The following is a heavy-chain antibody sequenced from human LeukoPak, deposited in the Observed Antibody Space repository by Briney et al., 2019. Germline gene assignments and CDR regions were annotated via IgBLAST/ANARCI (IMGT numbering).Heavy chain of an antibody. V-gene: IGHV3-48*01. J-gene: IGHJ3*01. CDR3: ARDSSGGAFDV. D-gene: IGHD6-6*01. CDR1: GFTFSPYT. Sequence: PGGSLRLSCAASGFTFSPYTMHWFRQPPGKGLEWLSYINTGSTTIYYADSVKGRFTISRDNAKNSLYLQLNSLRAEDTAVYYCARDSSGGAFDVWGQGTMVTVSS. CDR2: INTGSTTI.